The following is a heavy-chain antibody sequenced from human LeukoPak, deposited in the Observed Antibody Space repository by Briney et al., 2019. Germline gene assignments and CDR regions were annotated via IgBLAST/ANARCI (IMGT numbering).Heavy chain of an antibody. CDR1: GFTFSSHA. J-gene: IGHJ4*02. Sequence: GGSLRLSCAASGFTFSSHAMSWVRQAPGKGLEWVSSISETGDTTHYADSVKGRFTISRDNFETTLYLQMNSLRAEDTAVYYCAKALRVMYFYDSSGYYYTPFDYWGQGTLVTVSS. CDR2: ISETGDTT. CDR3: AKALRVMYFYDSSGYYYTPFDY. V-gene: IGHV3-23*01. D-gene: IGHD3-22*01.